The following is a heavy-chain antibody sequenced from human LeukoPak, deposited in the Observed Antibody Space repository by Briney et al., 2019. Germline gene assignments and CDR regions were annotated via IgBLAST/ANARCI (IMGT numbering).Heavy chain of an antibody. Sequence: ASVKVSCKASGYTFTGYYMHWVRQAPGQGLEWMGIINPSGGSTSYAQKFQGRVTMTRDTSTSTVYMELSSLRSEDTAVYYCARDQSDIVVVPTAAFDIWGQGTMVTVSS. CDR2: INPSGGST. CDR1: GYTFTGYY. CDR3: ARDQSDIVVVPTAAFDI. J-gene: IGHJ3*02. D-gene: IGHD2-2*01. V-gene: IGHV1-46*01.